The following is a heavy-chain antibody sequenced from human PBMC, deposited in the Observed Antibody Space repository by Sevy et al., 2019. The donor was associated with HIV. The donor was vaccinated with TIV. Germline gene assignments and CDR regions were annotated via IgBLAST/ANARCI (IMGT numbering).Heavy chain of an antibody. CDR3: ARGELWLQGGYYFDY. CDR2: IKQDGSEK. J-gene: IGHJ4*02. D-gene: IGHD5-18*01. Sequence: GGSLRLSCAASGFTFSSYWMSWVRQAPGKGLEWVANIKQDGSEKYYVDSVKGRFTISRDNAKNSLYLQMNSLRAEDAAVYYCARGELWLQGGYYFDYWGQGTLVTVSS. V-gene: IGHV3-7*03. CDR1: GFTFSSYW.